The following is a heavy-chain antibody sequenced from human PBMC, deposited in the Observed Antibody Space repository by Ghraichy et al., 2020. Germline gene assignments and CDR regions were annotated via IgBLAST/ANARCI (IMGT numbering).Heavy chain of an antibody. Sequence: SETLSLTCAVSGGSISSGGYSWSWIRQPPGKGLEWIGYIYHSGSTYYNPSLKSRVTISVDRSKNQFSLKLSSVTAADTAVYYCARAPRRGYNFMDWFDPWGQGTLVTVSS. CDR1: GGSISSGGYS. CDR2: IYHSGST. J-gene: IGHJ5*02. CDR3: ARAPRRGYNFMDWFDP. V-gene: IGHV4-30-2*01. D-gene: IGHD5-24*01.